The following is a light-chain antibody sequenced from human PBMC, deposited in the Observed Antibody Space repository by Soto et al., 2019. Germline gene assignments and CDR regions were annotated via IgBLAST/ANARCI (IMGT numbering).Light chain of an antibody. CDR1: QSINNW. V-gene: IGKV1-5*01. CDR3: QQYNSFPRT. CDR2: DAS. J-gene: IGKJ1*01. Sequence: DIQMTQSPSTLSASVGDRVTITCRASQSINNWLAWYQQKPGKAPKLLIYDASSLQSGVPSRFSGSGSVTEFTLTISSLQPDDFATDYCQQYNSFPRTFGQGNKVEIK.